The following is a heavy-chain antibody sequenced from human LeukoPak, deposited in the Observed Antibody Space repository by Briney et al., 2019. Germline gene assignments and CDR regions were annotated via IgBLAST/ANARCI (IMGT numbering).Heavy chain of an antibody. CDR1: GFTFSSYA. D-gene: IGHD1-1*01. J-gene: IGHJ6*02. Sequence: LSCAASGFTFSSYAMSWVRQAPGKGLEWVAVISYDASNKYYADSVKGRFTISRDNSKNTLYLQMNSLRAEDTAVYYCAREKLPETSYYYYYGMDVWGQGXXXXVS. CDR3: AREKLPETSYYYYYGMDV. CDR2: ISYDASNK. V-gene: IGHV3-30-3*01.